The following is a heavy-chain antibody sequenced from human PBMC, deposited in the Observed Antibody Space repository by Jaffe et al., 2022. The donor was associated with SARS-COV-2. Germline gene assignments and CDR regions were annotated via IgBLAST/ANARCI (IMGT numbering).Heavy chain of an antibody. Sequence: EVQLVESGGGLVQPGGSLRLSCAASGFTFSSYEMNWVRQAPGKGLEWVSYISSSGSTIYYADSVKGRFTISRDNAKNSLYLQMNSLRAEDTAVYYCARDSSGSYYGDGMDVWGQGTTVTVSS. J-gene: IGHJ6*02. CDR3: ARDSSGSYYGDGMDV. CDR2: ISSSGSTI. V-gene: IGHV3-48*03. D-gene: IGHD1-26*01. CDR1: GFTFSSYE.